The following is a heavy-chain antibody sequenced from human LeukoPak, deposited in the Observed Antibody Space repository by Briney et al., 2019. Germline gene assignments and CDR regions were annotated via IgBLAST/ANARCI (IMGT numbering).Heavy chain of an antibody. J-gene: IGHJ4*02. V-gene: IGHV1-2*02. CDR3: ARGEGVFGLMGYFDY. CDR2: INPNSGGT. Sequence: ASVKVSCKASGYTFTGYYMHWVRQAPGQGLEWMGWINPNSGGTNYAQKFQGRVTMTRDTSIGTAYMELSRLRSDDTAVYCCARGEGVFGLMGYFDYWGQGTLVTVSS. D-gene: IGHD3/OR15-3a*01. CDR1: GYTFTGYY.